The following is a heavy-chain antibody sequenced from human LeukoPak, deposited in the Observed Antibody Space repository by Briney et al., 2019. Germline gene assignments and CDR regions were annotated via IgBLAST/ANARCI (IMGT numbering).Heavy chain of an antibody. D-gene: IGHD5-24*01. CDR1: GFTFSSYG. Sequence: PGGSLRLSCAASGFTFSSYGMSWVSQAPGKWLEWVSAISGSGGSTYYADSVKGRFTISRDNSKNTLYLQMNSLRAEDTAVYYCAKDRLLGREMATIFRGQGTLVTVSS. J-gene: IGHJ4*02. CDR3: AKDRLLGREMATIF. V-gene: IGHV3-23*01. CDR2: ISGSGGST.